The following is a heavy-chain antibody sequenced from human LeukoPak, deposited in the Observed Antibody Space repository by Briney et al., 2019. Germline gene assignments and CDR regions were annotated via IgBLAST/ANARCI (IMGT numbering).Heavy chain of an antibody. Sequence: PSETLSLTCTVSGGSLSGYYGSWIRQPPGKGLEWIGYIYYSGTTNYNPSLKSRLTISVDTSKNQFSLKLTSVAAADTAVYYCARKKRADPGFDVWGQGTMVTVSS. J-gene: IGHJ3*01. CDR2: IYYSGTT. CDR1: GGSLSGYY. CDR3: ARKKRADPGFDV. V-gene: IGHV4-59*01.